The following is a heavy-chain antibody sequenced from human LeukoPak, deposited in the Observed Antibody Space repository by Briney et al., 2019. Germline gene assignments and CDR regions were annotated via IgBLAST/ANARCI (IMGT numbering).Heavy chain of an antibody. CDR2: FSRSGPDT. Sequence: GGSLRLSCAASGFTFSSYAMSWVRQAPGKGLEWVSTFSRSGPDTYYADSVKGRFTIFRDNSKNTLYLQMNSLRAEDTAVYYCAKGSLGSWYYFDYWGQGTLVTVPS. D-gene: IGHD6-13*01. J-gene: IGHJ4*02. CDR3: AKGSLGSWYYFDY. V-gene: IGHV3-23*01. CDR1: GFTFSSYA.